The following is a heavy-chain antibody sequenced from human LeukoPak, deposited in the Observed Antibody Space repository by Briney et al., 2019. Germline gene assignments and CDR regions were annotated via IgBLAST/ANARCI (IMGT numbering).Heavy chain of an antibody. Sequence: GGSLRLSCTASGFTFGAYAMSWVCQAPGQGLGCVGFIRSKAYGGTTEYAASVKGRFTISRDDSKTIAYLQMNSLKTEDTAVYYCPSSYYYDSSGYRYWGQGTLVTVSS. CDR2: IRSKAYGGTT. D-gene: IGHD3-22*01. CDR1: GFTFGAYA. J-gene: IGHJ4*02. CDR3: PSSYYYDSSGYRY. V-gene: IGHV3-49*04.